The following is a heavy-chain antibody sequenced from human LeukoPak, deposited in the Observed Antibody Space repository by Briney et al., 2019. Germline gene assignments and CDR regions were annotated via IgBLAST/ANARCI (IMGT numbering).Heavy chain of an antibody. CDR3: ARLLRQGYCSGGSYSNDPNWFDP. D-gene: IGHD2-15*01. CDR2: INPSGGST. Sequence: ASVKVSCKASGYTFTSYYMHWVRQAPGQGLEWMGIINPSGGSTSYAQKFQGRVTMTRDTSTSTVYMELSSLRSEDTAVYYCARLLRQGYCSGGSYSNDPNWFDPWGQGTLVTVSS. V-gene: IGHV1-46*01. J-gene: IGHJ5*02. CDR1: GYTFTSYY.